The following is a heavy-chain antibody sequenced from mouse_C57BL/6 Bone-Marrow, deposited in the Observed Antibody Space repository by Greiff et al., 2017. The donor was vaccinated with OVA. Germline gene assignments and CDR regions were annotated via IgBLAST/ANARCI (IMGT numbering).Heavy chain of an antibody. CDR2: IDPENGDT. CDR1: GFNIKDDY. J-gene: IGHJ3*01. D-gene: IGHD2-2*01. V-gene: IGHV14-4*01. Sequence: DVHLVESGAELVRPGASVKLSCTASGFNIKDDYMHWVKQRPEQGLEWIGWIDPENGDTEYASKFQGKATITADTSSNTAYLQLSSLTSEDTAVYYCSYGYDRFAYWGQGTLVTVSA. CDR3: SYGYDRFAY.